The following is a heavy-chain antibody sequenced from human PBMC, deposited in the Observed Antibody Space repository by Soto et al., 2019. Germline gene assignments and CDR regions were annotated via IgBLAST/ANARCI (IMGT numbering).Heavy chain of an antibody. J-gene: IGHJ5*02. D-gene: IGHD1-7*01. CDR2: ISTGNGNT. V-gene: IGHV1-3*04. CDR1: GYTFTTYA. Sequence: ASVKVSCKASGYTFTTYAMHWVRQAPGQRLEWMGWISTGNGNTKYSQKFQGRVTITRDTSASTAYMELSRLRSEDTAIYYCERGGGYNWNYGWLDPWGQGTLVTVSS. CDR3: ERGGGYNWNYGWLDP.